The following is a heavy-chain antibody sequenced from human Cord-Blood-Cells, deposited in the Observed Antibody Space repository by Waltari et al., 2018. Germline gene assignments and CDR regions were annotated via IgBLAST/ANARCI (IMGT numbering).Heavy chain of an antibody. CDR3: AKGSLLSYFQH. V-gene: IGHV3-30*02. CDR1: GFTFSSYG. D-gene: IGHD2-2*01. J-gene: IGHJ1*01. CDR2: IRYDGRNK. Sequence: QVQLVESGGGVVQPGGSLRLSCAASGFTFSSYGMHWVRQAPGKGLGWVAVIRYDGRNKYYADSVKGRFTISRDNSKNTLYLQMNSLRAEDTAVYYCAKGSLLSYFQHWGQGTLVTVSS.